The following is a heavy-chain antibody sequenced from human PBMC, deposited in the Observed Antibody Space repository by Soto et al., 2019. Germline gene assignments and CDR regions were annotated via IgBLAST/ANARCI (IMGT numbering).Heavy chain of an antibody. Sequence: PGGSLRLSCAASGFTFSSYSMNWVRQAPGKGLEWVSSISSSSSYIYYADPVKGRFTISRDNAKNSLYLQMNSLRAEDTAVYYCARDSPWEGEQLVIDYWGQGTLVTVSS. CDR2: ISSSSSYI. V-gene: IGHV3-21*01. CDR1: GFTFSSYS. D-gene: IGHD6-6*01. J-gene: IGHJ4*02. CDR3: ARDSPWEGEQLVIDY.